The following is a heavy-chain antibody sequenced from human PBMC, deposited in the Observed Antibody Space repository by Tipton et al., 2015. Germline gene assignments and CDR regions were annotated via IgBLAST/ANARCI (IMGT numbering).Heavy chain of an antibody. Sequence: TLSLTCTVSGGSISSGGYYWSWIRQHPGKGLEWIGYIYYSGNTYYNPSLKSRVTISVDTSDNHFSLSLSSVTAADMAVYYCAREGWNSDSSGYDYWGQGTLVTVSS. D-gene: IGHD3-22*01. J-gene: IGHJ4*02. V-gene: IGHV4-31*03. CDR3: AREGWNSDSSGYDY. CDR2: IYYSGNT. CDR1: GGSISSGGYY.